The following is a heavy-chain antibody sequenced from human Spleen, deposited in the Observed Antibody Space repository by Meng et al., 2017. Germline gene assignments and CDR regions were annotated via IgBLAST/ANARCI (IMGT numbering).Heavy chain of an antibody. Sequence: SETLRLTCAAYGGSFSSYYWSWIRQPAGKGLEWIGRMYTSGSTNYNPSLKRRVSISVDTSKNKFSLKLSSVTDADTAVSYCARLPSVHDYGDYRYYFSYWGQGTLVTVSS. CDR1: GGSFSSYY. CDR3: ARLPSVHDYGDYRYYFSY. J-gene: IGHJ4*02. V-gene: IGHV4-59*10. CDR2: MYTSGST. D-gene: IGHD4-17*01.